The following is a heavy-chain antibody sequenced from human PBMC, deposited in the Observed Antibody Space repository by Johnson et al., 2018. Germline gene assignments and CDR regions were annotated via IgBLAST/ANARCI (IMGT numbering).Heavy chain of an antibody. CDR3: ARENLDDSGYLLDL. D-gene: IGHD3-22*01. Sequence: QVQLVQSGGGLVKPGGSXRLSCAASGFTFNYYYMSWIRQVPGRGLECISYISGSGTTIYYADPVKGRLTISRDNAKNALYLQLDSLRAEDTGVYYCARENLDDSGYLLDLWGQGTLVTVSS. V-gene: IGHV3-11*01. CDR1: GFTFNYYY. CDR2: ISGSGTTI. J-gene: IGHJ4*02.